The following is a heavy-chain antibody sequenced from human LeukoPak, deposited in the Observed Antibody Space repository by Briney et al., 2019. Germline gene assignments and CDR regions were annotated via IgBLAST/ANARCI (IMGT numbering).Heavy chain of an antibody. D-gene: IGHD5-24*01. CDR3: ARRAEDGYNYSWFDP. J-gene: IGHJ5*02. CDR1: GGSISSYY. Sequence: SETLSLTCTVSGGSISSYYWSWFRQPPGKGLEWIGYIYYSGSTNYNPSLKSRVTISVDTSKNHFSLKLSSVTAADTAVYYCARRAEDGYNYSWFDPWGQGTLVTVSS. CDR2: IYYSGST. V-gene: IGHV4-59*08.